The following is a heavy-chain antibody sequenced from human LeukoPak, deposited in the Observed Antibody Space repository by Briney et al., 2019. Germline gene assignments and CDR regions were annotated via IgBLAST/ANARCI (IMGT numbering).Heavy chain of an antibody. Sequence: QAGGSLRLSCAASGFTFSSYAMSWVRQAPGKGLEWVSAISGSGGSTYYADSAKGRFTISRDNSKNTLYLQMNSLRAEDTAVYYCAKGDPEDYGGNPTQRPLGWGQGTLVTVSS. D-gene: IGHD4-23*01. V-gene: IGHV3-23*01. CDR3: AKGDPEDYGGNPTQRPLG. CDR1: GFTFSSYA. CDR2: ISGSGGST. J-gene: IGHJ4*02.